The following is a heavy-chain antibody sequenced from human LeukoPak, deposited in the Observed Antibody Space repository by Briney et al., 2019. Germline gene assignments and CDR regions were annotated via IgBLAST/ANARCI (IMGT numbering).Heavy chain of an antibody. CDR2: ISGSGGST. D-gene: IGHD3-22*01. V-gene: IGHV3-23*01. CDR1: GFTFSSYA. Sequence: GGSLRLSCAASGFTFSSYAMSWVRQAPGKGLEWVSAISGSGGSTYYADSVKGRFTISRDNSENTLYLQMNSLRAEDTALYYCAKVRFGVVVITPNYFDHWGQGTLVTVSS. CDR3: AKVRFGVVVITPNYFDH. J-gene: IGHJ4*02.